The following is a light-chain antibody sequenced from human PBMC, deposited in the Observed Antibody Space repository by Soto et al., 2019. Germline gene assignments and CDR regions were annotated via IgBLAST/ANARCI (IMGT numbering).Light chain of an antibody. V-gene: IGKV1-9*01. CDR3: QQLNSYPIT. Sequence: DIQLTQSPSFLSASVGDRVTILAGPIRGLGGNLAWYQQKPGKAPKLLIYAASTLQSGVPSRFSGSGSGTEFTLTISSLQPEDFATYYCQQLNSYPITFGQGTRLEIK. CDR2: AAS. CDR1: RGLGGN. J-gene: IGKJ5*01.